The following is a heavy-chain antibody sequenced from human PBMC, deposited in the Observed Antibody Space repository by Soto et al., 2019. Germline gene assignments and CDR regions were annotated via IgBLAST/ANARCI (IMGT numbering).Heavy chain of an antibody. J-gene: IGHJ5*02. CDR1: GGFLSESY. CDR2: INHVGGT. CDR3: VRIRYQLPSSVLWLDP. V-gene: IGHV4-34*01. D-gene: IGHD3-16*01. Sequence: LALTCAVYGGFLSESYWTWIRQPPGKGLEWIGEINHVGGTNYNPSLKSRVTMSVDTSQNQFSLRLISVTAADTAMYFCVRIRYQLPSSVLWLDPWGQGTPVTVSS.